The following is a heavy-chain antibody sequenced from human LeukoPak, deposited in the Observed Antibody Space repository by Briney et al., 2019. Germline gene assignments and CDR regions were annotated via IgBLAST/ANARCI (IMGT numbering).Heavy chain of an antibody. D-gene: IGHD3-10*01. CDR2: ISSSSSYI. Sequence: GGSLRLSCAASGFTFSSYSMNWVRQAPGKGLEWVSSISSSSSYIYYADSVKGRFTISRDNAKNSLYLQLNSLSAEDTAVYYCARAINYGSGSYYLPGYYYGMDVWGQGTTVTVSS. CDR1: GFTFSSYS. CDR3: ARAINYGSGSYYLPGYYYGMDV. J-gene: IGHJ6*02. V-gene: IGHV3-21*01.